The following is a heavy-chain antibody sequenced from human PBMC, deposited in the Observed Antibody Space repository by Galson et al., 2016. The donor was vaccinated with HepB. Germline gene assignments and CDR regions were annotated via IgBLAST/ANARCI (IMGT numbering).Heavy chain of an antibody. V-gene: IGHV3-64D*09. D-gene: IGHD3-9*01. Sequence: SLRLSCAASGFTFRRFAMHWVRQVPGKGPEYVSAISSKGGSTKSADSVKGRFSISRDNSKNPLYLQMSSLRTEDTAVYYLVKDTRLGSLDPIVDYWGQGTLVTVSS. CDR1: GFTFRRFA. CDR3: VKDTRLGSLDPIVDY. CDR2: ISSKGGST. J-gene: IGHJ4*02.